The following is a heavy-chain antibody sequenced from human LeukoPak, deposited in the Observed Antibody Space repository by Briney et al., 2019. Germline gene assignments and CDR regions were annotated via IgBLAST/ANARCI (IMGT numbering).Heavy chain of an antibody. CDR1: GFTFSSSA. V-gene: IGHV3-73*01. CDR2: IRSKPHNYAT. J-gene: IGHJ4*02. D-gene: IGHD2-21*01. CDR3: TPVVGDVVFTNAY. Sequence: PGGSLKLSCAASGFTFSSSAMHWVRQASGKGLEWVGRIRSKPHNYATAYAASVKGRFTLSRDDSENTAFLQMNSLRTKDTAVYYCTPVVGDVVFTNAYWGQGTLVTVSS.